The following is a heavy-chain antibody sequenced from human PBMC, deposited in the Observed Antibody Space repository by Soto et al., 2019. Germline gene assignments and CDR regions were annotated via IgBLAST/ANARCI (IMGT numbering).Heavy chain of an antibody. CDR3: AREGIQLWSNTFDI. V-gene: IGHV3-30*04. CDR1: GFTISPTA. D-gene: IGHD5-18*01. CDR2: ISYDGSTQ. Sequence: QVHLVESGGGVVQPGGSLRLSCTASGFTISPTAMHWVRQAPGKGLEWVAVISYDGSTQYYTNFVKGRFTISRDNSKNTLYLQMNSLRPEDTAVYYCAREGIQLWSNTFDIWGRGTVVTVSS. J-gene: IGHJ3*02.